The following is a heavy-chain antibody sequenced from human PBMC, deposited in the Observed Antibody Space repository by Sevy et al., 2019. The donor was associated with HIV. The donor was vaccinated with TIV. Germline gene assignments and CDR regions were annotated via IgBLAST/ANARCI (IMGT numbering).Heavy chain of an antibody. D-gene: IGHD2-15*01. CDR3: AREGSSGYCSGGSCYEDIDYNYGMDV. CDR1: GFTFSSYS. J-gene: IGHJ6*02. CDR2: ISSSSSTI. Sequence: GGSLRLSCAASGFTFSSYSMNWVRQAPGKGLEWVSYISSSSSTIYYADSVKGRFTISRDNAKNSLYLQMNSLRDEDTAVYYCAREGSSGYCSGGSCYEDIDYNYGMDVWGQGTTVTVSS. V-gene: IGHV3-48*02.